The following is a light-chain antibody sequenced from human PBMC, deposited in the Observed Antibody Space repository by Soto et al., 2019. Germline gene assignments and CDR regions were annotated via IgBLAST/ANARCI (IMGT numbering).Light chain of an antibody. CDR2: GAS. CDR1: QSVSSN. J-gene: IGKJ2*01. Sequence: EIVMTQSPANLSVSPGERATLSCRASQSVSSNLAWYQQKPGQGPRLLIYGASTRATSIPARFSGSGSGTESTLTIKSLQSEAFAVYDCQQYNKWPPYTCGKETKLEIK. CDR3: QQYNKWPPYT. V-gene: IGKV3-15*01.